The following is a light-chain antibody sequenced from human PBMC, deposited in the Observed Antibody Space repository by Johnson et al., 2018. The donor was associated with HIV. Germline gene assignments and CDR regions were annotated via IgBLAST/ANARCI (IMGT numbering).Light chain of an antibody. Sequence: QSVLTQPPSVSAAPGHRVNISCSGNSSNIENYFVSWYQQLPGAAPRLLIYEDNKRPSGIPDRFSGSKSGASATLGITGLQTGDEADYYCGVWDASLSPHYVFGTGTTVIVL. CDR3: GVWDASLSPHYV. CDR2: EDN. CDR1: SSNIENYF. V-gene: IGLV1-51*02. J-gene: IGLJ1*01.